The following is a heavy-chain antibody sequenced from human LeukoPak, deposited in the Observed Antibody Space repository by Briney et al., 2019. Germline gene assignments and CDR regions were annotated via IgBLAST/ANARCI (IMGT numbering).Heavy chain of an antibody. D-gene: IGHD3-10*02. CDR1: GFTFSSYG. CDR2: ISYDGGNQ. Sequence: GGSLRHSCAASGFTFSSYGMHWVRQAPGKGLEWVAVISYDGGNQYYADSVKGRFTISRDNSKNTLYLQMNSLRGEDTAVYYCAKYVRAYYYYHYGLDVWGQGTTVTVSS. V-gene: IGHV3-30*18. J-gene: IGHJ6*02. CDR3: AKYVRAYYYYHYGLDV.